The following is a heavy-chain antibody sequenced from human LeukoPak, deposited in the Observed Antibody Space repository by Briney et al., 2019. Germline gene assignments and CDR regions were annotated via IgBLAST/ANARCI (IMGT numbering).Heavy chain of an antibody. CDR3: ARDPGYCSGGSCYGTDV. CDR2: IIPIFGTA. V-gene: IGHV1-69*13. CDR1: GGTFSSYA. Sequence: SVKVSCKSSGGTFSSYAISWVRQAPGQGLEWMGGIIPIFGTANYAQKFQGRVTITADESTSTAYMELSSLRSEDTAVYYCARDPGYCSGGSCYGTDVWGQGTTVTVSS. D-gene: IGHD2-15*01. J-gene: IGHJ6*02.